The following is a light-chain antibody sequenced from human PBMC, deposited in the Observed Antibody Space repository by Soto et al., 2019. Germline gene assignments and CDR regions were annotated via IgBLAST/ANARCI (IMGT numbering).Light chain of an antibody. CDR2: EVS. CDR1: SSDVVGYNY. J-gene: IGLJ2*01. CDR3: SSYTSSSTLEVV. V-gene: IGLV2-14*01. Sequence: QSALTQPASVSGSPGQSITISCTGTSSDVVGYNYVSWYQQHPGKAPKLMIYEVSNRPSGVSNRFSGSKSGNTASLTISGLQAEDEADYYFSSYTSSSTLEVVFGGGTKRTVL.